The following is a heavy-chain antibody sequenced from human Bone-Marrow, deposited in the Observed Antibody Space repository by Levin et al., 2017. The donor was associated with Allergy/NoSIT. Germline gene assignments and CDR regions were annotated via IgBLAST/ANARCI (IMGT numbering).Heavy chain of an antibody. J-gene: IGHJ4*02. CDR2: IYDIDNT. D-gene: IGHD2-2*01. Sequence: KSSETLSLTCSVSGTSVSSTDYYWSWIRQPPGQALEWIGYIYDIDNTYYNPSLQSRVTISVDTSRNQFSLKLSSVTAADTAIYYCVRTRDVVVVPDWGQGTLVTVSS. CDR3: VRTRDVVVVPD. V-gene: IGHV4-30-4*01. CDR1: GTSVSSTDYY.